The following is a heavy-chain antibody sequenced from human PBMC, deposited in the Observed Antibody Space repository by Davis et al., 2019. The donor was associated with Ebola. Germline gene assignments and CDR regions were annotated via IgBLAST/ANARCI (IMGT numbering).Heavy chain of an antibody. CDR3: ARRRGYSGYVTGFPFDY. J-gene: IGHJ4*02. V-gene: IGHV4-39*01. D-gene: IGHD5-12*01. CDR1: GGSISSSSYY. CDR2: IYYSGST. Sequence: GSLRLSCTVSGGSISSSSYYWGWIRQPPGKGLEWIGSIYYSGSTYYNPSLKSRVTISVDTSKNQFSLKLSSVTAADTAVYYCARRRGYSGYVTGFPFDYWGQGTLVTVSS.